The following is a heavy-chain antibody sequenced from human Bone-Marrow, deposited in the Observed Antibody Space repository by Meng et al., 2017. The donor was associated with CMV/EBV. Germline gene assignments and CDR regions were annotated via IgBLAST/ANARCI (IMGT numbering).Heavy chain of an antibody. Sequence: ASVKVSCKASGYTFTSYYMHWVRQAPGQGLEWMGIINPSGGSTSYAQKFQGRVTMTRDTSTSTVYMELSSLRSEDTAVYYCARAPSTFGGVIVHPPDYWAQGTLVTVSS. D-gene: IGHD3-16*02. CDR1: GYTFTSYY. CDR2: INPSGGST. J-gene: IGHJ4*02. V-gene: IGHV1-46*01. CDR3: ARAPSTFGGVIVHPPDY.